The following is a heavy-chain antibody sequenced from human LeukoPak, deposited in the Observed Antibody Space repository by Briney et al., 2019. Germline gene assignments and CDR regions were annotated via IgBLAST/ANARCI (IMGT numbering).Heavy chain of an antibody. CDR2: IIPIFGTA. V-gene: IGHV1-69*05. Sequence: SVKVSCKASGGTFSSYAISWVRQAPGQGLEWMGGIIPIFGTANYAQKLQGRVTMTTDTSTSTAYMELRSLRSDDTAVYYCATHRGYCSSTSCQNELELDYWGQGTLVTVSS. D-gene: IGHD2-2*03. CDR1: GGTFSSYA. J-gene: IGHJ4*02. CDR3: ATHRGYCSSTSCQNELELDY.